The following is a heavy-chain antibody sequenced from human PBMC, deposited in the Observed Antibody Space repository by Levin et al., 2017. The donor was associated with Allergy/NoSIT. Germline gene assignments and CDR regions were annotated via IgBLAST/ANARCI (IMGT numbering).Heavy chain of an antibody. J-gene: IGHJ6*02. Sequence: PGGSLRLSCAASGFTFSDYYMSWIRQAPGKGLEWVSYISSSGSTIYYADSVKGRFTISRDNAKNSLYLQMNSLRAEDTAVYYCARPNSSGYATLHYYYGMDGWGQGTTVTVSS. CDR2: ISSSGSTI. D-gene: IGHD5-12*01. V-gene: IGHV3-11*01. CDR1: GFTFSDYY. CDR3: ARPNSSGYATLHYYYGMDG.